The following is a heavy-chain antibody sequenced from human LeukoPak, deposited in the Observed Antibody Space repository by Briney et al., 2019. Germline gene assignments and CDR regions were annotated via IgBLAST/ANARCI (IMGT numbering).Heavy chain of an antibody. CDR2: ISYDGSNK. J-gene: IGHJ4*02. V-gene: IGHV3-30-3*01. D-gene: IGHD5-18*01. CDR3: ARDLGDTAMVGY. Sequence: AGGSLRLSCAASGFPFSSYAMHWVRQAPGKGLEWVAVISYDGSNKYYADSVKGRFTISRDNSKNTLYLQMNSLRAEDTAVYYCARDLGDTAMVGYWGQGTLVTVSS. CDR1: GFPFSSYA.